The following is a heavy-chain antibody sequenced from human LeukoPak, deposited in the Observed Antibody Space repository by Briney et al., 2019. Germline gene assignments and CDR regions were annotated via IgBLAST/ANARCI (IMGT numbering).Heavy chain of an antibody. J-gene: IGHJ3*02. V-gene: IGHV4-61*02. CDR3: ARGSGDSSGYSIAFDI. CDR1: GGSISSGSYY. CDR2: NYTSGSI. D-gene: IGHD3-22*01. Sequence: SETLSLTCTVSGGSISSGSYYWSWIRQAAGKGLEWIRRNYTSGSINYNPSLKSRVTISVDTSKNQFSLKLSSVTAADTSVYYCARGSGDSSGYSIAFDIWSQGTMVTVSS.